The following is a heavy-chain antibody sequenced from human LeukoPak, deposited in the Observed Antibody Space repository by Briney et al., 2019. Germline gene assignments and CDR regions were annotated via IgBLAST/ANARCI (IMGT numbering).Heavy chain of an antibody. CDR2: IYPGDSDT. Sequence: GESLKISCKGSEYSFTSYWIGWVRQMPGKGLGWMGIIYPGDSDTRYSPSFQGQVTISADKSISTAYLQWSSLKASDTAMYYCARLGIAAAGWFDPWGQGTLVTVSS. V-gene: IGHV5-51*01. CDR3: ARLGIAAAGWFDP. J-gene: IGHJ5*02. CDR1: EYSFTSYW. D-gene: IGHD6-13*01.